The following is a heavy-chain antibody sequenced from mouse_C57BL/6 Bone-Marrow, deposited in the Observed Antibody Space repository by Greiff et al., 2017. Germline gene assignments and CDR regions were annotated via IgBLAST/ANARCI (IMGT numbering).Heavy chain of an antibody. V-gene: IGHV1-54*01. J-gene: IGHJ4*01. CDR2: INPGSGGT. Sequence: VQLQQSGAELVRPGTSVKVSCKASGYAFTNYLIEWVKQRPGQGLEWIGVINPGSGGTNYNEKFKGKATLTADKSSSTAYMQLSSLTSEDSAVYFCARRLLYAMDYWGQGTSVTVSS. CDR3: ARRLLYAMDY. D-gene: IGHD2-3*01. CDR1: GYAFTNYL.